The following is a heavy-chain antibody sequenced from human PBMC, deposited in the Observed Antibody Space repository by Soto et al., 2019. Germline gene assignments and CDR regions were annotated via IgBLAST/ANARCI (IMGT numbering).Heavy chain of an antibody. CDR2: INPNSGGT. V-gene: IGHV1-2*04. J-gene: IGHJ6*02. Sequence: ASVKVSCKTSGYTFTGYYMHWVRQAPGQGLEWMGWINPNSGGTNDAQKFQGWVTMTRDTSISTAYMELSRLRTYDTAVYYFARALRGFGSEGMDVWGQGTTVTVSS. CDR1: GYTFTGYY. D-gene: IGHD3-22*01. CDR3: ARALRGFGSEGMDV.